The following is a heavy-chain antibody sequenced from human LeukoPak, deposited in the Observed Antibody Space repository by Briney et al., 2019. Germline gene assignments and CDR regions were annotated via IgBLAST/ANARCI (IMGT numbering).Heavy chain of an antibody. CDR3: ARGSLKPQQLVLWAFVHYYYMDV. D-gene: IGHD6-13*01. Sequence: GASVKVSCKASGYTFTGYYMHWVRQAPGQGLEWMGWINPNSGGTNYAQKFQGRVTMTRNTSISTAYMELSSLRSEDTAVYYCARGSLKPQQLVLWAFVHYYYMDVWGKGTTVTISS. V-gene: IGHV1-2*02. CDR1: GYTFTGYY. CDR2: INPNSGGT. J-gene: IGHJ6*03.